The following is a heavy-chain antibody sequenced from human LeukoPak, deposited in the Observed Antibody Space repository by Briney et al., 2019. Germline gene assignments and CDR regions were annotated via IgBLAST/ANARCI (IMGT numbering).Heavy chain of an antibody. J-gene: IGHJ4*02. CDR1: GGSISSGDYY. CDR2: IYYSGST. CDR3: ARNVGRGSPWVY. Sequence: PSQTLSLTCTVSGGSISSGDYYWSWIRQPPGKGLVWIGYIYYSGSTYYNPSLKSRVTISVDTSKNQFSLKLSSVTAADTAVYYCARNVGRGSPWVYWGQGTLVTVSS. D-gene: IGHD2-15*01. V-gene: IGHV4-30-4*01.